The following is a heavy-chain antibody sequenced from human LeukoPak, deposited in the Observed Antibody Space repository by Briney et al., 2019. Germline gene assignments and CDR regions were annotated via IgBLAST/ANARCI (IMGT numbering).Heavy chain of an antibody. CDR3: ANLRGSGSSYFDS. Sequence: GGSLRLSCAASGFTFSTYVMSWVRQAPGKGLEWVSTISASGIGTYYADSVKGRFTVSRDNSKNTLYLQMNSLRAEDTAVYFCANLRGSGSSYFDSWGQGTLVTVSS. J-gene: IGHJ4*02. V-gene: IGHV3-23*01. D-gene: IGHD3-10*01. CDR2: ISASGIGT. CDR1: GFTFSTYV.